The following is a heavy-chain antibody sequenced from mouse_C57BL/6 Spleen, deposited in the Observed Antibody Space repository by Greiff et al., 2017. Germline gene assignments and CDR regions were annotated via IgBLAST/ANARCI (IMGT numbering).Heavy chain of an antibody. V-gene: IGHV1-15*01. CDR1: GYTFTDYE. CDR3: TIYYDYDGVFDY. D-gene: IGHD2-4*01. CDR2: IDPETGGT. Sequence: QVQLQQSGAELVRPGASVTLSCKASGYTFTDYEMHWVKQTPVHGLEWIGAIDPETGGTAYNQKFKGKVILTADKSSSTAYMELRSLTSEDSAVYYCTIYYDYDGVFDYWGQGTTLTVSS. J-gene: IGHJ2*01.